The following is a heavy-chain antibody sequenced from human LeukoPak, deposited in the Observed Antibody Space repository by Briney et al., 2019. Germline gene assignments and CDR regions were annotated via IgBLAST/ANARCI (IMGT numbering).Heavy chain of an antibody. CDR2: IYYSGST. Sequence: PSETLSLTCTVSGGSISTSYYWGWIRQPPGQGLEWIGSIYYSGSTYYNPSLKSRVTISLDTSKNQFSLKLSSVTAADTAVYYCARMLGATGYWGQGTLVTVSS. CDR1: GGSISTSYY. D-gene: IGHD1-26*01. J-gene: IGHJ4*02. V-gene: IGHV4-39*01. CDR3: ARMLGATGY.